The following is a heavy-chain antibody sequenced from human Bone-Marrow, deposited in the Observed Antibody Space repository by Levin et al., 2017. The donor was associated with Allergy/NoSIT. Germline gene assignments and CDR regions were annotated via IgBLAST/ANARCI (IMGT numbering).Heavy chain of an antibody. CDR2: IWYDGSNK. J-gene: IGHJ4*02. CDR3: AREPTHERLNRVFDY. CDR1: GFTFSSYG. Sequence: SGGSLRLSCAASGFTFSSYGMHWVRQAPGKGLEWVAVIWYDGSNKYYADSVKGRFTISRDNSKNTLYLQMNSLRAEDTAVYYCAREPTHERLNRVFDYWGQGTLVTVSS. D-gene: IGHD6-25*01. V-gene: IGHV3-33*01.